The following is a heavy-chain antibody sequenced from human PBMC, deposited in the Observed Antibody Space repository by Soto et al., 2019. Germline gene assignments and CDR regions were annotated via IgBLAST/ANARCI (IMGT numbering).Heavy chain of an antibody. Sequence: ASVKVSCKTSGYTFTTYLMHWVRQAPGQRLEWMGWINAGNGNTKYSQKFQGRVTITRDTSASTAYMELSSLRSEDTAVYYCARGLTMVRGLILDAFDMWGQGTMVTVS. D-gene: IGHD3-10*01. J-gene: IGHJ3*02. V-gene: IGHV1-3*01. CDR3: ARGLTMVRGLILDAFDM. CDR1: GYTFTTYL. CDR2: INAGNGNT.